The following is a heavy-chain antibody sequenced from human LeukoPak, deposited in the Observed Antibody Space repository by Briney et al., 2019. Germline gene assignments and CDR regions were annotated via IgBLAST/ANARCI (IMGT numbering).Heavy chain of an antibody. J-gene: IGHJ6*02. V-gene: IGHV3-11*01. CDR1: AFTFGDYY. CDR3: AASGYYGMDV. CDR2: VSSSGSDI. Sequence: GGSLRLSCAASAFTFGDYYMSWIRQAPGKGLEWLSCVSSSGSDIYNADSVRGRFTISRDNAKNSLYLQMNDLRAEDTAVYYCAASGYYGMDVWGQGTTVTVSS.